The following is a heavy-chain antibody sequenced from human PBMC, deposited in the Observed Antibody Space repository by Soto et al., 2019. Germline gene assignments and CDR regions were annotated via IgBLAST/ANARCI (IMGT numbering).Heavy chain of an antibody. CDR3: ARGLYYYDSSARFWFDP. J-gene: IGHJ5*02. D-gene: IGHD3-22*01. CDR1: GGSINNHY. V-gene: IGHV4-59*11. Sequence: SETLSLTCTVSGGSINNHYWSWIRQPPGKGLEWIGYIYYTGSTNYNPSLKSRVTISVDTSKNQFSLKLSSVTAADTAVYYCARGLYYYDSSARFWFDPWGQGTLVTVSS. CDR2: IYYTGST.